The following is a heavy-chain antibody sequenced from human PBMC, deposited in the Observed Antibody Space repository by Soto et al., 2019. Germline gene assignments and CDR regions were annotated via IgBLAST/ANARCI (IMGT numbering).Heavy chain of an antibody. CDR3: AKDLGGYYDSSGYYDYYYYGMDV. D-gene: IGHD3-22*01. CDR2: ISGSGGST. CDR1: GFTFSSYA. V-gene: IGHV3-23*01. Sequence: GGSLRLSCAASGFTFSSYAMSWVRQAPGKGLEWVSAISGSGGSTYYADSVKGRFTISRDNSKNMLYLQMNSLRAEDTAVYYCAKDLGGYYDSSGYYDYYYYGMDVWGQGTTVTVSS. J-gene: IGHJ6*02.